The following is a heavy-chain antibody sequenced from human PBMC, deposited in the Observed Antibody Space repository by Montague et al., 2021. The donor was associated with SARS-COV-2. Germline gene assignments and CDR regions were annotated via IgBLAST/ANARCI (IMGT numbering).Heavy chain of an antibody. V-gene: IGHV4-4*07. Sequence: SETLSLTCPVSSPSTGSWYSGADRKRTRLNSGHVRNSYATFSLKSNPSLQSRVTMSVDTSKNQFPLTVRSVTAADTAVYYCASLDRNWFDSWGQGTLVTVSS. CDR3: ASLDRNWFDS. CDR1: SPSTGSWY. CDR2: SYATFSL. J-gene: IGHJ5*01. D-gene: IGHD1-14*01.